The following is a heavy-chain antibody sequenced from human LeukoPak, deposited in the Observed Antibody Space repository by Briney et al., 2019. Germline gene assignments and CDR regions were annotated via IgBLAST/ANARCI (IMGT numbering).Heavy chain of an antibody. CDR1: GFTFSSYS. CDR3: ARDYVTTYGYVSEVFDY. Sequence: KPGGSLRLSCVASGFTFSSYSMNWVRQAPGKGLEWVSSITSGSNYIYYADSVKGRFTISRDNAKNSLYLQMNSLRAEDTAVYYFARDYVTTYGYVSEVFDYWGQGTLVTVSS. CDR2: ITSGSNYI. J-gene: IGHJ4*02. V-gene: IGHV3-21*01. D-gene: IGHD1-1*01.